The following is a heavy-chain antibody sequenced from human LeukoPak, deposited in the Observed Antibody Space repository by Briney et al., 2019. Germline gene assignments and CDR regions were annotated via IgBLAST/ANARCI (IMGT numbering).Heavy chain of an antibody. D-gene: IGHD3-22*01. CDR1: GFTFSSYA. V-gene: IGHV3-23*01. Sequence: GGSLRLSCAASGFTFSSYAMSWVRQAPGKGLEWVSAISGSGGSTYYADSVKGRFTISRDNSKNTLYLQMNSLRAEDTAVYYCAKDPNPSNYYDSSGGYFDYWAQGTLVTVSS. CDR2: ISGSGGST. J-gene: IGHJ4*02. CDR3: AKDPNPSNYYDSSGGYFDY.